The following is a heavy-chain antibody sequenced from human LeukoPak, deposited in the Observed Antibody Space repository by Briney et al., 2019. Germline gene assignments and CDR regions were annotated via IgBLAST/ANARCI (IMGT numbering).Heavy chain of an antibody. D-gene: IGHD3-22*01. Sequence: SETLSLTCTVSGGSISSYYWSWIRQPPGKGLEWIGYIYYSGSTNYNPSLKSRGTMSVDTSKNQFSLKLSSVTATDTAVYYCARGDYDDSSGQYYRGGFDYWGQGTLVTVSS. J-gene: IGHJ4*02. CDR3: ARGDYDDSSGQYYRGGFDY. CDR2: IYYSGST. V-gene: IGHV4-59*01. CDR1: GGSISSYY.